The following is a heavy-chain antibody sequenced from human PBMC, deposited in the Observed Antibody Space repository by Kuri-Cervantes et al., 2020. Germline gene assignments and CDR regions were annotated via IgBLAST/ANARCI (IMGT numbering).Heavy chain of an antibody. D-gene: IGHD4-17*01. J-gene: IGHJ6*02. CDR2: ISYDGSNK. CDR1: GFTFSSYG. CDR3: AGEGRFVYGAEYYYYGMDV. V-gene: IGHV3-30*03. Sequence: GGSLRLSCAASGFTFSSYGMHWVRQAPGKGLEWVAVISYDGSNKYYADSVKGRFTISRDNSKNTLYLQMNSLRAEDTAVYYCAGEGRFVYGAEYYYYGMDVWGQGTTVTVSS.